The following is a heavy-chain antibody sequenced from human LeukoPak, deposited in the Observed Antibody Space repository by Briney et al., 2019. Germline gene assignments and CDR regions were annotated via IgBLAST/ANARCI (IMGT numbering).Heavy chain of an antibody. CDR2: IWYDGSNK. V-gene: IGHV3-33*01. CDR1: GFTFSSYG. CDR3: ASVVDRSGHFDY. J-gene: IGHJ4*02. Sequence: GGSLRLSCAASGFTFSSYGMHWVRQAPGKGLDRVAVIWYDGSNKYYADSVKGRFTISRDNSKNTLYLQMNSLRAEDTAVYYCASVVDRSGHFDYWGQGTLVTVSS. D-gene: IGHD3-22*01.